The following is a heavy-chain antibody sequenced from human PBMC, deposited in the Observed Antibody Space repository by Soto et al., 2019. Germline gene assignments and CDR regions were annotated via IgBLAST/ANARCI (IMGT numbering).Heavy chain of an antibody. CDR1: GFTFSDAW. V-gene: IGHV3-15*01. D-gene: IGHD2-21*01. J-gene: IGHJ5*02. Sequence: AGSLSLSCAASGFTFSDAWRSWVRQPPGKGLDWGGRIKSKSDGGTTEYAAPVRGRFTISRDNSKNTLYLQMNTLKTEDTACYSWPTDLWRIAVVVRHTGYFPPGGQGTPVSVS. CDR2: IKSKSDGGTT. CDR3: PTDLWRIAVVVRHTGYFPP.